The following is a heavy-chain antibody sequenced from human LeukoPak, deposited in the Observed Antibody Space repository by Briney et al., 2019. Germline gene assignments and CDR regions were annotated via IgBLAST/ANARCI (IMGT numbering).Heavy chain of an antibody. D-gene: IGHD5-18*01. J-gene: IGHJ6*02. CDR2: ISSNGATT. CDR1: GFTFSSFA. Sequence: GGSLRLSCSASGFTFSSFAMHWVRQAPGKGLEYVSAISSNGATTYYADSVKGRFTISRDNSKNTLYLQMSSLRGEDTAVYYCVKGGYGYATYLMDVWGQGTTVTVSS. CDR3: VKGGYGYATYLMDV. V-gene: IGHV3-64D*06.